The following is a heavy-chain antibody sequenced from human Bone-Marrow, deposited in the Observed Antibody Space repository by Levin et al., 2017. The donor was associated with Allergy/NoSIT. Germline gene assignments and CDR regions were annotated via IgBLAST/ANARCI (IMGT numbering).Heavy chain of an antibody. CDR1: GYKFTRYW. CDR3: ARRLDDAFGV. Sequence: HGESLKISCKGSGYKFTRYWIAWVRQMPGKGLEWMGIIYPDDSDARYSASFQGQVTISVDNSISTAYLQWSNLKASDTAIYYCARRLDDAFGVWGQGTMVTVSS. D-gene: IGHD1-1*01. J-gene: IGHJ3*01. V-gene: IGHV5-51*01. CDR2: IYPDDSDA.